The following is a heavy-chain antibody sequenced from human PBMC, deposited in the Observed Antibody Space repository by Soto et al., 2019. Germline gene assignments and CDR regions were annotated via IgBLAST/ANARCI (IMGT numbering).Heavy chain of an antibody. J-gene: IGHJ6*02. CDR1: GFVFYDYG. CDR3: AKMGPGGDFHSSYGMDV. Sequence: AQLVESGGGVVQPGTSLRLSCAASGFVFYDYGMHWVRQAPGKGLEWVAFVSANGATQFYADSVKGRFVISKHNGGNRVDLKLNRVTLDDTAGYYCAKMGPGGDFHSSYGMDVWGLGTPVTVAS. V-gene: IGHV3-30*18. CDR2: VSANGATQ. D-gene: IGHD3-16*01.